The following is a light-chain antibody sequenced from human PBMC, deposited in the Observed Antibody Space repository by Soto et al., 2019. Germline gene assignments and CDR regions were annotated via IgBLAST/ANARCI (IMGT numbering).Light chain of an antibody. Sequence: EIVLTQSPGTLSLSPGERATLSCRASQSVNNNYLAWYQQKPGQAPRLLIYGASSRATGIPDRFSGSGSGTDFTLTISRLEPEDFAVYYCQQYGISPYTFGQGTKLEIK. CDR1: QSVNNNY. CDR2: GAS. J-gene: IGKJ2*01. V-gene: IGKV3-20*01. CDR3: QQYGISPYT.